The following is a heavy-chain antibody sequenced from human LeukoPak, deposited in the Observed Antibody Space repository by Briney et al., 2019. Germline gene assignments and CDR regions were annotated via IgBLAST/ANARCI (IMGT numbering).Heavy chain of an antibody. CDR1: GFTFSSYW. Sequence: GGSLRLSCAASGFTFSSYWMHWVRQAPGKGLVGVSRINSDVSSTSYADSVKGRFTISRDNAKNTLYLQMNSLRAEDTAVYYCARQPYYDSSGYYLDWGQGTLVTVSS. CDR2: INSDVSST. D-gene: IGHD3-22*01. CDR3: ARQPYYDSSGYYLD. J-gene: IGHJ4*02. V-gene: IGHV3-74*01.